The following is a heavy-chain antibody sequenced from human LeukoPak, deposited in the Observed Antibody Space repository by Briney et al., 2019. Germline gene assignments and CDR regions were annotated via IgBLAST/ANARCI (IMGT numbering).Heavy chain of an antibody. V-gene: IGHV3-9*01. Sequence: GRSLRLSCAASGFTFDDYAMHWVRQAPGKGLEWVSGISWNSGSIGYADSVKGRFTISRDNAKNSLYLQMNSLRAEDTALYYCAKALGGYYDSSGYLLWGQGTMVTVSS. CDR2: ISWNSGSI. J-gene: IGHJ3*01. D-gene: IGHD3-22*01. CDR3: AKALGGYYDSSGYLL. CDR1: GFTFDDYA.